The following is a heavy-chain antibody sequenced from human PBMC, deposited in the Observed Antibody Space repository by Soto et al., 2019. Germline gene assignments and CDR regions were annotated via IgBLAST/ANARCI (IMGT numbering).Heavy chain of an antibody. CDR3: ATRTVTTLRPNDY. V-gene: IGHV4-31*09. Sequence: SETLSLTCTVSGGSISSGGYYWSWIRQHPGKGLEWIGYIYYSGSTYYNPSLKSRVTISVDKSKNQFSLKLSSVTAADTAVYYCATRTVTTLRPNDYWGQGTLVTVSS. D-gene: IGHD4-17*01. CDR1: GGSISSGGYY. CDR2: IYYSGST. J-gene: IGHJ4*02.